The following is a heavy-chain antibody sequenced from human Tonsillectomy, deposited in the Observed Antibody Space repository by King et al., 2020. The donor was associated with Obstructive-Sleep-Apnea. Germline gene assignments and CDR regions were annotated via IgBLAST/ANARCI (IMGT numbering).Heavy chain of an antibody. CDR1: GFTFDEYA. J-gene: IGHJ3*01. Sequence: VQLVESGGGLVQPGRSLRLSCAASGFTFDEYAMHWVRQVPVRVLEWVSGMSWDSSRIRYVDSVKGRFTISRDNAKNSLYLEMKNLSVEETALYYCVSDTPYGTAAAFAFWGRATMVTVSS. V-gene: IGHV3-9*01. CDR3: VSDTPYGTAAAFAF. CDR2: MSWDSSRI. D-gene: IGHD3-10*01.